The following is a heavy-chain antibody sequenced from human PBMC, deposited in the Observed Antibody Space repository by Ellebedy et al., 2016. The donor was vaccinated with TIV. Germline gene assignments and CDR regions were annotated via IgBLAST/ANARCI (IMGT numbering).Heavy chain of an antibody. V-gene: IGHV4-38-2*02. CDR2: IYHSGST. J-gene: IGHJ4*02. Sequence: MPGGSLRLSCTVSGYSISSGYYWGWIRQPPGKGLEWIGSIYHSGSTYYNPSLKSRVTISVDTSKNQFSLKLSSVTAADTAVYYCASLQFVAGTLDYWGQGTLVTVSS. CDR3: ASLQFVAGTLDY. D-gene: IGHD6-19*01. CDR1: GYSISSGYY.